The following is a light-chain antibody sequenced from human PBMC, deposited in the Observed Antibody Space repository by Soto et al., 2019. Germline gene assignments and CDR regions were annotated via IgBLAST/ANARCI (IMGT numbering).Light chain of an antibody. Sequence: IVLTQSPVTLSFSPGEIATLSCSSSQSVSSSYLAWYQQKPGQAPRLLIYGASSRATGIPDRFSGSGSGTDFTLTISRLEPEDFAVYYCQQYGSSPQTFGQGTKVDIK. CDR3: QQYGSSPQT. CDR1: QSVSSSY. V-gene: IGKV3-20*01. CDR2: GAS. J-gene: IGKJ1*01.